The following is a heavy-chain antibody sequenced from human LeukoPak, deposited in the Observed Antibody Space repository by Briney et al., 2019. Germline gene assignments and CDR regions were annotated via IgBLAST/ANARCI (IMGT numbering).Heavy chain of an antibody. CDR2: VSDIGNI. CDR3: AGHHPRNTVDF. Sequence: SETLSLTCTVSGGSISTYYWGWIRQPPGKGLEWIAYVSDIGNINYNPSLKSRVTISLDTSKNQLSLKLSSVTAADTAVYYCAGHHPRNTVDFWGQGTLVTVSS. V-gene: IGHV4-59*08. D-gene: IGHD2/OR15-2a*01. J-gene: IGHJ4*02. CDR1: GGSISTYY.